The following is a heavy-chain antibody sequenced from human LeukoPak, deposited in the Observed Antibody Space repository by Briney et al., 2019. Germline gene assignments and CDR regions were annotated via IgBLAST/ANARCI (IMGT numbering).Heavy chain of an antibody. J-gene: IGHJ3*02. Sequence: ASVKVSCKASGYTFTGYYMHWVRQAPGQGLEWMGWINPNSGGTNYAQKFQGRVTMTRDTSISTAYMELSRLRSDDTAVYYCARYVVAGNYWAFDIAGQGTMVTVSS. D-gene: IGHD6-19*01. V-gene: IGHV1-2*02. CDR3: ARYVVAGNYWAFDI. CDR2: INPNSGGT. CDR1: GYTFTGYY.